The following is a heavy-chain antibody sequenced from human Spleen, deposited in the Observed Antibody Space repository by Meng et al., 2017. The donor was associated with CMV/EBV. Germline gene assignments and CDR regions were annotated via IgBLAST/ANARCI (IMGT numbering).Heavy chain of an antibody. CDR2: IYYSGST. V-gene: IGHV4-39*07. J-gene: IGHJ4*01. CDR1: GGSISSSSYY. CDR3: ARGGRYYYGSGSYYLDY. D-gene: IGHD3-10*01. Sequence: RPESVPGPVKPSETLSLPCTVSGGSISSSSYYWGWIRQPPGKGLELIGSIYYSGSTYYNPSLKSRVTISVDTSKNQFSLKLSSVTAADTAVYYCARGGRYYYGSGSYYLDYWGQGTLVTVSS.